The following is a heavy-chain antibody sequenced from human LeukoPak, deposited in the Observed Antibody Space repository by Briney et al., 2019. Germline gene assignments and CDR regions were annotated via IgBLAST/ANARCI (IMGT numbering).Heavy chain of an antibody. CDR3: ATVNYYYDSSGYHDY. CDR1: GYTLTELP. CDR2: FDPEDGKT. V-gene: IGHV1-24*01. Sequence: ASVKVSCKVSGYTLTELPMHWVRQAPGKGLEWMGGFDPEDGKTIYAQKFQGRVTMTEDTSTDTAYMELSSLRSEDTAVYYCATVNYYYDSSGYHDYWGQGTLVTVSS. J-gene: IGHJ4*02. D-gene: IGHD3-22*01.